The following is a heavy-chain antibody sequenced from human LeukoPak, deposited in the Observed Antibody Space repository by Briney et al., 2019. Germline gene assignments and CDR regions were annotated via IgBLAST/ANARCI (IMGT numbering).Heavy chain of an antibody. Sequence: GASVKVSCKASGYIFTDYYIHWVRLAPGQGLEWMGWINPNSGGTNYAQKFQGRVTMTRDTSISTAYMELSRLRSDDTAVYHCARSVSRSAIFGVVPYFDYWGQGTLVTVSS. J-gene: IGHJ4*02. V-gene: IGHV1-2*02. CDR1: GYIFTDYY. CDR3: ARSVSRSAIFGVVPYFDY. CDR2: INPNSGGT. D-gene: IGHD3-3*01.